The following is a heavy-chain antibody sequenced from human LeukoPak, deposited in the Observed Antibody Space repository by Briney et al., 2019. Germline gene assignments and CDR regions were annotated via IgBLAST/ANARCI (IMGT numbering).Heavy chain of an antibody. D-gene: IGHD3-22*01. CDR2: ISTNGGST. CDR3: ARGGTWLSDAFDI. CDR1: GFTYSIYA. Sequence: GGSLTLSCSASGFTYSIYAMHGVHQAPGNEREYVSAISTNGGSTYYANSVKGRFTISRDNSKNTLYLQMGSLRAEDMAVYYCARGGTWLSDAFDIWGQGTMVTVSS. V-gene: IGHV3-64*01. J-gene: IGHJ3*02.